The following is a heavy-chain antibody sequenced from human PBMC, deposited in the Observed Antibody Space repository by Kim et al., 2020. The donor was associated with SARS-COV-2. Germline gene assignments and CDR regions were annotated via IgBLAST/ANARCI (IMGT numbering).Heavy chain of an antibody. V-gene: IGHV3-30*18. D-gene: IGHD4-17*01. CDR3: AKDLSHSTVTTDYFDY. J-gene: IGHJ4*02. Sequence: GGSLRLSCAASGFTFSSYGMHWVRQAPGKGLEWVAVISYDGSNKYYADSVKGRFTISRDNSKNTLYLQMNSLRAEDTAVYYCAKDLSHSTVTTDYFDYWGQGTLVTVSS. CDR1: GFTFSSYG. CDR2: ISYDGSNK.